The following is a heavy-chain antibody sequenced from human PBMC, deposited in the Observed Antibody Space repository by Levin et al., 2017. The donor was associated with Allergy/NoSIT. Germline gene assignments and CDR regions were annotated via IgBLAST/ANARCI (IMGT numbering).Heavy chain of an antibody. J-gene: IGHJ4*02. CDR3: ARIGMGYYDFWSGYYDY. V-gene: IGHV4-31*03. CDR2: IYYSGST. CDR1: GGSISSGGYY. D-gene: IGHD3-3*01. Sequence: ASETLSLTCTVSGGSISSGGYYWSWIRQHPGKGLEWIGYIYYSGSTYYNPSLKSRVTISVDTSKNQFSLKLSSVTAADTAVYYCARIGMGYYDFWSGYYDYWGQGTLVTVSS.